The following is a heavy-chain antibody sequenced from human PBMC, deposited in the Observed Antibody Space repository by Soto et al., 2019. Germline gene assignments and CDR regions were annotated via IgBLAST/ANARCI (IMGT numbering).Heavy chain of an antibody. D-gene: IGHD3-10*01. CDR2: ISGSGGGT. V-gene: IGHV3-23*01. CDR3: AKGFYYRSGNDY. Sequence: PGGSLRLSCAASGFTFSSYAMSWVRQAPGKGLEWVSAISGSGGGTYYADSVKGRFTISRDNSKNTLYLQMNSLRAEDTAVYYCAKGFYYRSGNDYWGQGTLVTVSS. J-gene: IGHJ4*02. CDR1: GFTFSSYA.